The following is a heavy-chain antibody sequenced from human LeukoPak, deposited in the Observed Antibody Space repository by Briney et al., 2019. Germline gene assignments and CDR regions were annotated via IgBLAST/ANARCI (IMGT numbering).Heavy chain of an antibody. J-gene: IGHJ6*02. Sequence: SGTLSLTCTVSGGSISSYYWSWIRQPPGKGLEWIGYIYYSGSTNYNPSLKSRVTISVDTSKNQFSLKLSSVTAADTAVYYCARLSIRPKYYYYYGMDVWGQGTTVTVSS. CDR3: ARLSIRPKYYYYYGMDV. V-gene: IGHV4-59*08. CDR1: GGSISSYY. CDR2: IYYSGST.